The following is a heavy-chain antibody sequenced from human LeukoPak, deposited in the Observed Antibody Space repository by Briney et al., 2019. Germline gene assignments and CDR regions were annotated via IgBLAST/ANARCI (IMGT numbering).Heavy chain of an antibody. CDR1: GGTFSIYA. J-gene: IGHJ5*02. Sequence: PSVNVSFKASGGTFSIYAISWVRQAPGKGLEGMGGIIPIFGTANYAQKYQGRVTITTDESTSTAYMELSRLRSEDTAVYYCASGPRVVVVPAAIPLDPWGQGTLVTVSS. V-gene: IGHV1-69*05. CDR2: IIPIFGTA. CDR3: ASGPRVVVVPAAIPLDP. D-gene: IGHD2-2*01.